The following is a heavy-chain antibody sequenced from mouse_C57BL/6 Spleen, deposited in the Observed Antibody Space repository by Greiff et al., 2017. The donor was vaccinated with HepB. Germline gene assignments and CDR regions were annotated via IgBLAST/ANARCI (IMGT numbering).Heavy chain of an antibody. Sequence: EVKLMESEGGLVQPGSSMKLSCTASGFTFSDYYMAWVRQVPEKGLEWVANTNYDGSSTYYLDSLKSRFIISRDNAKNILYLQMSSLKSEDTATYYCARDRGYGNYGFDYWGQGTTLTVSS. CDR1: GFTFSDYY. V-gene: IGHV5-16*01. J-gene: IGHJ2*01. CDR2: TNYDGSST. CDR3: ARDRGYGNYGFDY. D-gene: IGHD2-10*02.